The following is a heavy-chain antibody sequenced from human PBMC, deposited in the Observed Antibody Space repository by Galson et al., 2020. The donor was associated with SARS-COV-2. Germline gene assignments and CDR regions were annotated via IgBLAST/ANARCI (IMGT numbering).Heavy chain of an antibody. CDR2: IYYNGRT. D-gene: IGHD5-12*01. CDR1: GGSISSSSYY. Sequence: ETSETLSLTCAVSGGSISSSSYYWGWIRQPPGKGLEWIASIYYNGRTYYSPSLKSSVSIFIDTSKNQFSLKMTSVTAADTAVYFCVSQLVRDGYNCWGQGTLVTVSS. J-gene: IGHJ4*02. CDR3: VSQLVRDGYNC. V-gene: IGHV4-39*01.